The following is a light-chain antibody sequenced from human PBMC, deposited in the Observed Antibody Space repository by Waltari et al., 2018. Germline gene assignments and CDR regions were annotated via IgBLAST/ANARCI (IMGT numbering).Light chain of an antibody. CDR3: CSYAGRYTFV. V-gene: IGLV2-11*01. J-gene: IGLJ1*01. CDR2: EVT. CDR1: NRHVGRFQY. Sequence: QSALPQPASVSGSPGQSITISCTGTNRHVGRFQYVSWYQQLPGKAPKLIIYEVTKRPSGVPDRLSGSKSGNTASLTISGLQAEDEADYYCCSYAGRYTFVFGTGTKVTVL.